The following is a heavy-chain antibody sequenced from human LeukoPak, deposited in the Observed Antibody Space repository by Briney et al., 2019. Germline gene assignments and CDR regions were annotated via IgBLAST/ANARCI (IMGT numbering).Heavy chain of an antibody. CDR3: ARGLRWGYFYYYYMDV. D-gene: IGHD3-16*01. J-gene: IGHJ6*03. CDR1: GYTFTGYY. V-gene: IGHV1-2*02. CDR2: INPNSGGT. Sequence: GASVKVSCKASGYTFTGYYMHWVRQAPGQGLEWMGWINPNSGGTNYAQKFQGRVTMTRDTSISTAYMELSRLRSDDTAVYYCARGLRWGYFYYYYMDVWGKGTTVTISS.